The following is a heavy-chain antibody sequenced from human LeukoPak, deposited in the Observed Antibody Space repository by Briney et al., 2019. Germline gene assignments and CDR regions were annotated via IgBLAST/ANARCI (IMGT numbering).Heavy chain of an antibody. Sequence: PSETLSLTCAVSGGSIGSGGYSWSWIRQPPGKGLEWIGYIYHSGSTYYNPSLKSRVTISVDRSKNQFSLKLSSVTAADTAVYYCARVTLGYYYYYGMDVWGQGTTVTVSS. V-gene: IGHV4-30-2*01. J-gene: IGHJ6*02. CDR3: ARVTLGYYYYYGMDV. CDR1: GGSIGSGGYS. CDR2: IYHSGST.